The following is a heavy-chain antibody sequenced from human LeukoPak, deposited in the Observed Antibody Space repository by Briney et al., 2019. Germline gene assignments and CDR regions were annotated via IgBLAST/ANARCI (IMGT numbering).Heavy chain of an antibody. J-gene: IGHJ4*02. D-gene: IGHD3-10*01. CDR3: ARGPYGSGSYY. CDR1: GGSIYSSNW. Sequence: PSETLSLTCTVSGGSIYSSNWWSWVRQPPGKGLEWIGEMSQSGSTHYDPSLTGRVTISVDKSNNQFSLKLTSVTAADTAVYYCARGPYGSGSYYWGQGTLVTVSS. CDR2: MSQSGST. V-gene: IGHV4-4*02.